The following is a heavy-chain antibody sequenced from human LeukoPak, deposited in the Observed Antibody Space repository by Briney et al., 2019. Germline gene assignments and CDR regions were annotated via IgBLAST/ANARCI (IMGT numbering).Heavy chain of an antibody. CDR3: AKVGPPDSSGYYYYFDY. Sequence: GGSLRLSCAASGFTFSSYGMHCVRQAPGKGLEWVAVISYDGSNKYYADSVKGRFTISRDNSKNTLYLQMNSLRAEDTAVYYCAKVGPPDSSGYYYYFDYWGQGTLVTVSS. J-gene: IGHJ4*02. V-gene: IGHV3-30*18. CDR2: ISYDGSNK. CDR1: GFTFSSYG. D-gene: IGHD3-22*01.